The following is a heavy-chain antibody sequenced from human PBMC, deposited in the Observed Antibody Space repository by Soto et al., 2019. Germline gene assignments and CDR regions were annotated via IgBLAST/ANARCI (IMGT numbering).Heavy chain of an antibody. CDR3: AKCSSAYDGSGSYYQSFDY. J-gene: IGHJ4*02. D-gene: IGHD3-10*01. CDR1: GFTFSSYA. Sequence: EVQLLESGGGWVQPGGSLRLSCAASGFTFSSYAMSWVRQAPGKGLEWVSAISGSGGSTYYADSVKGRFTISRDNSKTTLYLQMNSLRAEDTAVYYCAKCSSAYDGSGSYYQSFDYWGQGSLVTVSS. V-gene: IGHV3-23*01. CDR2: ISGSGGST.